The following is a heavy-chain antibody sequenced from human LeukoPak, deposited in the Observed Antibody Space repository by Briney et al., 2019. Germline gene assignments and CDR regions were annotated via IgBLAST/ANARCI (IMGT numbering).Heavy chain of an antibody. D-gene: IGHD2-2*01. CDR2: ISAYNGNT. CDR3: ARGEYQLLGYYYYYYMDV. CDR1: GYTFTSYG. Sequence: ASVKVSCKASGYTFTSYGISWVRQAPGQGLEWMGWISAYNGNTNYAQKLQGRVTMTTDTSTSTAYMELRRLRSDDTAVYYCARGEYQLLGYYYYYYMDVWGKGTTVTVSS. V-gene: IGHV1-18*01. J-gene: IGHJ6*03.